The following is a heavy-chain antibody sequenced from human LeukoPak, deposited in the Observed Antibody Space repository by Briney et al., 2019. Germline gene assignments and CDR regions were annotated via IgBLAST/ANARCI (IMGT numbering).Heavy chain of an antibody. V-gene: IGHV3-66*01. CDR1: GFTFSSYA. Sequence: PGGSLRLSCAASGFTFSSYAMSWVRQAPGKGLEWVSVIYSGGSTYYADSVKGRFTISRDNSKNTLYLQMNSLRAEDTAVYYCARGSGEDYWGQGTLVTVSS. D-gene: IGHD6-19*01. CDR2: IYSGGST. CDR3: ARGSGEDY. J-gene: IGHJ4*02.